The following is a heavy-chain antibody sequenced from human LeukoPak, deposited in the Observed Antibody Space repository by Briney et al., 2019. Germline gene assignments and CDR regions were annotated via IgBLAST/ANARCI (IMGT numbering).Heavy chain of an antibody. CDR3: ARKDGYTSSWSFDY. D-gene: IGHD6-13*01. V-gene: IGHV3-23*01. Sequence: GGSLRLSCAASGFTFSSYAMSWVRQAPGKGLEWVSAISGSGDSTYYADSVKGRFTISRDNSKNTLYLQMNSLRAEDTAVYYCARKDGYTSSWSFDYWGHGTLVTVSS. CDR2: ISGSGDST. CDR1: GFTFSSYA. J-gene: IGHJ4*01.